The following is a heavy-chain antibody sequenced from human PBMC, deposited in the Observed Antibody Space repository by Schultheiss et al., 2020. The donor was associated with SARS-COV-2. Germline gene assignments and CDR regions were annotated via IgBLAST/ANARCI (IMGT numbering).Heavy chain of an antibody. CDR3: ARDLVGADDY. Sequence: GGSLRLSCAASGFTFSRYCMHWVRQAPGKGLVWVSRVNEDGRTTTYADSVKGRFTIFRDNAKNTLYLQMNSLRVEDTALYYCARDLVGADDYWGQGTLVTVSS. D-gene: IGHD1-26*01. V-gene: IGHV3-74*03. CDR1: GFTFSRYC. J-gene: IGHJ4*02. CDR2: VNEDGRTT.